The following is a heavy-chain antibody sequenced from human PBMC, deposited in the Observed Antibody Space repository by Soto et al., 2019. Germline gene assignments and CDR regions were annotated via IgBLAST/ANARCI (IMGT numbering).Heavy chain of an antibody. Sequence: SETLSLTCTVSGGSISSYYWSWIRQPPGKGLEWIGYIYYSGSTNYNPSLKSRVTISVDTSKNQFSLKLSSVTAADTAVYYCARDDGLWLLDYWGQGTLVTVSS. D-gene: IGHD5-18*01. CDR3: ARDDGLWLLDY. V-gene: IGHV4-59*01. CDR2: IYYSGST. J-gene: IGHJ4*02. CDR1: GGSISSYY.